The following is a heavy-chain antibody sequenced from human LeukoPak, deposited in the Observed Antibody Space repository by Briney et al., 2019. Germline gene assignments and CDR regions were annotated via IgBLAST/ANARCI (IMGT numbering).Heavy chain of an antibody. J-gene: IGHJ4*02. V-gene: IGHV4-38-2*02. CDR3: ARALMGATYFDY. CDR2: IYHSGST. Sequence: PSETLSLTCTVSGYSISSGYYWGWIRQPPGKGLEWIGSIYHSGSTYYNPSLKSRVTISVDTSKNQFSLKLSSVTAADTAVYYCARALMGATYFDYWGQGTLVTVSS. D-gene: IGHD1-26*01. CDR1: GYSISSGYY.